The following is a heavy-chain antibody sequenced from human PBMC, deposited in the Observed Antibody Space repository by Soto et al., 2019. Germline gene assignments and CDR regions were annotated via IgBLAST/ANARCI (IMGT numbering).Heavy chain of an antibody. CDR3: AKVASGSYDWFDP. D-gene: IGHD1-26*01. Sequence: EVQLVESGGGLVQPGGSLRLSCAASKFSFSGYWMHWVRQAPGKGLMWVSRVNPDGSTTTYADAVKGRFTISRDNAKNTVFLQMNRRRADDTAVYYCAKVASGSYDWFDPWGQGTLVTVSS. CDR1: KFSFSGYW. J-gene: IGHJ5*02. CDR2: VNPDGSTT. V-gene: IGHV3-74*01.